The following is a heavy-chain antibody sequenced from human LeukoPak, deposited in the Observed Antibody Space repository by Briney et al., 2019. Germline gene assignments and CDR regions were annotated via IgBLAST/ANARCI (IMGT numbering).Heavy chain of an antibody. CDR1: GFTFNRYG. CDR3: AKGIGSSGYYQYYFDY. J-gene: IGHJ4*02. CDR2: IRYDGSDK. D-gene: IGHD3-22*01. Sequence: GSLRLSCAASGFTFNRYGMHWVRQTPGKGLEWVAFIRYDGSDKYYVESVKGRFTISRDNSKNTLYLQMNSLRAEDTAVYYCAKGIGSSGYYQYYFDYWGQGTLVTVSS. V-gene: IGHV3-30*02.